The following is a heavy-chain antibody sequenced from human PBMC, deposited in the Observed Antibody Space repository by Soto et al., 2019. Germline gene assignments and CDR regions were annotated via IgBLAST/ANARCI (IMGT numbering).Heavy chain of an antibody. Sequence: ESLKISCKASGYSFTNYWITWVRQVPGKGLEWMGRIDPSDSYTNYSPSFQGHVTISADKSINTAYLQWSSLKASDTAMYYCARTPEYYYYYAMDVWGQGTTVTVSS. V-gene: IGHV5-10-1*01. CDR3: ARTPEYYYYYAMDV. J-gene: IGHJ6*02. CDR1: GYSFTNYW. CDR2: IDPSDSYT.